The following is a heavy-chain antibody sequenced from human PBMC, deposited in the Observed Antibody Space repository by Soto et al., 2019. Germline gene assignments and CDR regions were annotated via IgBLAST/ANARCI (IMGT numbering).Heavy chain of an antibody. J-gene: IGHJ4*02. D-gene: IGHD2-15*01. CDR2: LSHTGNT. CDR3: VLVVEADAVYDS. V-gene: IGHV4-34*01. CDR1: AGSFSEYY. Sequence: QVQLQQWGAGLLRTSETLSLTCAVYAGSFSEYYWNWIRQPPGMGLAWIGDLSHTGNTKYTTSLKSRLTISLATSKRQCSLQLRSVTAADTTMYYCVLVVEADAVYDSWAQRTLVSVSS.